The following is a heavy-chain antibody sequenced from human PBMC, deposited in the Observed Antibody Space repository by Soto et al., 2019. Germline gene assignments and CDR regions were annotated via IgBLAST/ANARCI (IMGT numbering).Heavy chain of an antibody. CDR1: GFTFSSYG. CDR2: IWYDGSNK. Sequence: QVQLVESGGGVVQPGRSLRLSCAASGFTFSSYGMHWVRQAPGKGLEWVAVIWYDGSNKYYADSVKGRFTISRDNSKNTLYLQMNSLRAEDTAVYYCARSVPAALDAFDIWGQGTMVTVSS. D-gene: IGHD2-2*01. J-gene: IGHJ3*02. CDR3: ARSVPAALDAFDI. V-gene: IGHV3-33*01.